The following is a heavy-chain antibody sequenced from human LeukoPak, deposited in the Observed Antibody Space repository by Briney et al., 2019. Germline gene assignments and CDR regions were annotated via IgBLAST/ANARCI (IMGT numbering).Heavy chain of an antibody. CDR3: AELGITMVGGV. CDR2: ISSSGSTI. J-gene: IGHJ6*03. V-gene: IGHV3-48*03. CDR1: GFTFSCYE. D-gene: IGHD3-10*02. Sequence: GGSLRLSCGASGFTFSCYEMIWVRQAPGKGREWVSYISSSGSTIYYADSVKGRFPISRDNAKNSLYLQITSLRPEDTAVYYCAELGITMVGGVWAKGTTVTIPS.